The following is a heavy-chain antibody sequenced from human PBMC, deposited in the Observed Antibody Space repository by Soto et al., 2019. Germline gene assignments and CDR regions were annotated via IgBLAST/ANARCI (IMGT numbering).Heavy chain of an antibody. D-gene: IGHD5-18*01. J-gene: IGHJ4*02. CDR3: ARDIRGYSPAFDF. V-gene: IGHV4-61*01. Sequence: QVQLQESGPGLVKPSETLSLTCTVSGDSVSSYNYYWTWIRQSPGKGLEWVGYIYSSGSTKYNPSLKSRVTISLHTSSNQFSLNLTSVTAADTAVYYCARDIRGYSPAFDFWGQGTLVTVSS. CDR2: IYSSGST. CDR1: GDSVSSYNYY.